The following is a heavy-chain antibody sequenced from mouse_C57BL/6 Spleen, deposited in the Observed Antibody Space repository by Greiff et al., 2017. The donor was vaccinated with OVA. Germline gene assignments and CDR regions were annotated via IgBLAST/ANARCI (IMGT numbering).Heavy chain of an antibody. CDR3: ARTIYYGSRGRYFDY. V-gene: IGHV1-55*01. CDR1: GYTFTSYW. J-gene: IGHJ2*01. D-gene: IGHD1-1*01. CDR2: IYPGSGST. Sequence: QVQLQQPGAELVKPGASVKMSCKASGYTFTSYWITWVKQRPGQGLEWIGDIYPGSGSTNYNEKFKSKATLTVDTSSSTAYMQLSSLTSEDSAVYYGARTIYYGSRGRYFDYWGQGTTLTVSS.